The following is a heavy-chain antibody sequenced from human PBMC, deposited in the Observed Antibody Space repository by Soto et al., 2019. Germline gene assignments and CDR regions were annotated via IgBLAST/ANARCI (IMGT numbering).Heavy chain of an antibody. CDR2: IDWDDDK. V-gene: IGHV2-70*01. J-gene: IGHJ4*02. D-gene: IGHD2-15*01. Sequence: GSGPTLVNPTQTLTLTCTFSGFSLTTGRMCVSWIRQSPGKALEWLALIDWDDDKYYSTSLKTRLTISKDSSKNQVVLTMTNMDPVDTATYYCARTHVVVAAYYFDYWGQGTLVTVSS. CDR3: ARTHVVVAAYYFDY. CDR1: GFSLTTGRMC.